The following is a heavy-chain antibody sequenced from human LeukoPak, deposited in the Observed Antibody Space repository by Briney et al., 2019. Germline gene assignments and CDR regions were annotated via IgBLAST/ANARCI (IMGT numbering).Heavy chain of an antibody. CDR2: IYSGGST. CDR3: ARGYDSSGPLDY. CDR1: GFTVSTSY. J-gene: IGHJ4*02. V-gene: IGHV3-66*01. Sequence: GGSLRLSCAASGFTVSTSYMSWVRQAPGKGLEWVSVIYSGGSTYYADSVKGRFTISRDNSKNTLYLQMNSLRAEDTAVYYCARGYDSSGPLDYWGQGTLVTVSA. D-gene: IGHD3-22*01.